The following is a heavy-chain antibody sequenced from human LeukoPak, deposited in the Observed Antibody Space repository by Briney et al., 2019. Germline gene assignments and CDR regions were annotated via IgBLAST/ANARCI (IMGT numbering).Heavy chain of an antibody. CDR3: ARAYSSNWYAVYYGMDV. J-gene: IGHJ6*04. D-gene: IGHD6-13*01. Sequence: GGSLRLSCAASGFTFSSYGMHWVRQAPGKGLEWVAVTWYDGNHKYYADSVKGRFTISRDNSKNTLYLQMNSLRAEDTAVYYCARAYSSNWYAVYYGMDVWGKGTTVTVSS. V-gene: IGHV3-33*01. CDR1: GFTFSSYG. CDR2: TWYDGNHK.